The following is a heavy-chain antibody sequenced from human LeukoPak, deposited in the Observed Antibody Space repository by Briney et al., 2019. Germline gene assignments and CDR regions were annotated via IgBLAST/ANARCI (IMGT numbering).Heavy chain of an antibody. CDR3: ARDYYDSSGYTFDY. D-gene: IGHD3-22*01. CDR1: GGSISSYY. V-gene: IGHV4-59*01. Sequence: PSETLSLTCTVSGGSISSYYWSWLRQPPGKGLEWIGYIYYSGSTNYNPSLKSRVTISVDTSKNQFSLKLSSVTAADTAVYYCARDYYDSSGYTFDYWGQGTLVTVSS. J-gene: IGHJ4*02. CDR2: IYYSGST.